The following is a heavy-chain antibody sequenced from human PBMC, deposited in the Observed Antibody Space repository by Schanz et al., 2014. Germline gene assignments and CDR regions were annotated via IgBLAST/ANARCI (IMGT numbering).Heavy chain of an antibody. CDR2: IKEDGSVK. D-gene: IGHD3-22*01. V-gene: IGHV3-7*03. J-gene: IGHJ4*02. CDR3: ARDASSSDYHLAH. CDR1: GFSLDIFA. Sequence: EVHLLESGGGLVEPGGSLRLSCATSGFSLDIFAVSWVRQAPGKGLEWVANIKEDGSVKDYVDSVKGRFTISRDNAKNSLYLEMNSLRVEDTAFYYCARDASSSDYHLAHWGQGTLVTVSS.